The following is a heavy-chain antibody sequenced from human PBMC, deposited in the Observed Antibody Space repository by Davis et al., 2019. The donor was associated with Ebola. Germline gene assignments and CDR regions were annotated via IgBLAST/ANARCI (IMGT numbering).Heavy chain of an antibody. Sequence: SVKVSCKASGGTFSSYAISWVRQAPGQGLEWMGGIIPIFGTANYAQKFQGRVTITADESTSTAYMELSSLRSEDTAVYYCARPHYNSSGYLSPYYFDYWGQGTLVTVSS. D-gene: IGHD3-22*01. CDR1: GGTFSSYA. J-gene: IGHJ4*02. CDR2: IIPIFGTA. V-gene: IGHV1-69*13. CDR3: ARPHYNSSGYLSPYYFDY.